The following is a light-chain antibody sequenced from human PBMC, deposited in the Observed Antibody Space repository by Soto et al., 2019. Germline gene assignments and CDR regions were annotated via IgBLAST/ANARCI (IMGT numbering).Light chain of an antibody. Sequence: PGERAPLSCRASRTVDGNYLAWYHQKPGQAPRLLIHGASTRATGIPARISGSGSGTEFTLTISSLQSEDFAVYYCQQFRNWPWTFGQGTNVDI. CDR2: GAS. CDR3: QQFRNWPWT. J-gene: IGKJ1*01. CDR1: RTVDGNY. V-gene: IGKV3D-15*01.